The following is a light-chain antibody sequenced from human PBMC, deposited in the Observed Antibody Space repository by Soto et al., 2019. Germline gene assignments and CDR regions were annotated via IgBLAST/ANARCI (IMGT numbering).Light chain of an antibody. J-gene: IGLJ2*01. CDR2: EVS. Sequence: QSALTQPPSASGSPGQSVTISCTGTSSDVGGYNFVSWYQQHPGKAPKLMIYEVSKRPSGVPDRFSGSKSGNTASLTVSGLQAVDEADYYCTAYAGINIPVVFGGGTKLTVL. V-gene: IGLV2-8*01. CDR3: TAYAGINIPVV. CDR1: SSDVGGYNF.